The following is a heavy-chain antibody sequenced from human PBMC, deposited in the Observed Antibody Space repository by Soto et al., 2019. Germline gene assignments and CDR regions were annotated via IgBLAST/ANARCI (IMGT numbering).Heavy chain of an antibody. CDR3: VRMNAESYSSYYAMDV. D-gene: IGHD3-10*01. V-gene: IGHV2-26*01. J-gene: IGHJ6*02. Sequence: SGPTLVNPPETLTLTCNASGLSLTTGRIGVSWIRQPPGKSLEWLAHIFSDAERSYSRSLQGRLTVSKVGSGSHVVLTMTNMDPVDTGTYFCVRMNAESYSSYYAMDVWGQGTTLTVSS. CDR1: GLSLTTGRIG. CDR2: IFSDAER.